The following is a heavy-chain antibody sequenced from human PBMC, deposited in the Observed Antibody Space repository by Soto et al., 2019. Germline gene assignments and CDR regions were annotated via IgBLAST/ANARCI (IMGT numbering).Heavy chain of an antibody. CDR3: ARSGRGYCTNGVCFRGHYYYYYMDV. Sequence: ETLSLTCAVYGGSFSGYYWSWIRQPPGKGLEWIGEINHSGSTNYNPSLKSRVTISVDTSKNQFSLKLSSLTAADTAVYYCARSGRGYCTNGVCFRGHYYYYYMDVWGKGTTVTVSS. J-gene: IGHJ6*03. CDR2: INHSGST. V-gene: IGHV4-34*01. D-gene: IGHD2-8*01. CDR1: GGSFSGYY.